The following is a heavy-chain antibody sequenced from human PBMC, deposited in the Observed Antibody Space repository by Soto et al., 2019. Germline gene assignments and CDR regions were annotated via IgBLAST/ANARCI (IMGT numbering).Heavy chain of an antibody. CDR3: ARDYPRGITCCYYYGMDV. J-gene: IGHJ6*02. V-gene: IGHV1-69*01. Sequence: QVQLVQSGAEVKKPGSSVKVSCKASGGTFSSYAISWVRQAPGQGLEWMGGIIPIFGTANYAQKFQGRVTITAAESTTTVYMEMSRLRSEYTAVYYCARDYPRGITCCYYYGMDVWGQGTTVTVSS. CDR2: IIPIFGTA. CDR1: GGTFSSYA. D-gene: IGHD1-26*01.